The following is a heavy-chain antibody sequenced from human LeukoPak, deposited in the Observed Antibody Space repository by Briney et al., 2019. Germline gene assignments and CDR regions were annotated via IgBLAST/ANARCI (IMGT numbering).Heavy chain of an antibody. J-gene: IGHJ4*02. V-gene: IGHV1-18*01. D-gene: IGHD2-2*02. Sequence: GASVKVSCKXSGYTFTSYGISWVRQAPGQGLEWMGWISAYNGNTNYAQKLQGRVTMTTDTSTSTAYMELRSLRSDDTAVYYCARGTFVVVPAAILIHWGQGTLVTVSS. CDR1: GYTFTSYG. CDR3: ARGTFVVVPAAILIH. CDR2: ISAYNGNT.